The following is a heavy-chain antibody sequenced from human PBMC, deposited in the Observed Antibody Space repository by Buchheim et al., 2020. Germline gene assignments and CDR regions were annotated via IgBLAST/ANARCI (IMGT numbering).Heavy chain of an antibody. CDR1: SASVSSGGYY. J-gene: IGHJ6*02. Sequence: QVQLQESGPGLVKPSDTLSLICTVSSASVSSGGYYWSWIRQPPGKGLEWIGYIHFSGNTKYNPSLESRVTISVDTSKNQFSLKLSSVTAADTAMYYCARGYDYGKHYYGMDVWGQGTT. CDR3: ARGYDYGKHYYGMDV. D-gene: IGHD4-17*01. CDR2: IHFSGNT. V-gene: IGHV4-61*08.